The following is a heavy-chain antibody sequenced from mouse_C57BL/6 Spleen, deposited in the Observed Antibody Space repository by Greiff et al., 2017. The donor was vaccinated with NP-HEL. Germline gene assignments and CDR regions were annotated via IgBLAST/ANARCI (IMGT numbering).Heavy chain of an antibody. CDR3: ARSGYLPAWFAY. CDR2: INPSNGGT. J-gene: IGHJ3*01. D-gene: IGHD2-3*01. CDR1: GYTFTTYW. V-gene: IGHV1-53*01. Sequence: QVQLQQPGTELVKPGASEKLSCKASGYTFTTYWMHWVKQRPGQGLEWIGNINPSNGGTNYNEKFKSKATLTVDKSSSTAYMQLSSLTSEDSAVYYCARSGYLPAWFAYWGQGTLVTVSA.